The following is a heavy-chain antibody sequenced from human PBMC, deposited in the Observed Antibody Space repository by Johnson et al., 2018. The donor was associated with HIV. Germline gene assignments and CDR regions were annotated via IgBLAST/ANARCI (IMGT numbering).Heavy chain of an antibody. CDR2: IYSAGST. V-gene: IGHV3-53*01. CDR1: GFSVRSNY. CDR3: AKERKLDAFDI. J-gene: IGHJ3*02. Sequence: EVQVVESGGGLIQPGGSLRLSCAVSGFSVRSNYMSWVRQAPGKGLEWVSVIYSAGSTFYADSVKGRFTISRDNSKNTRYLQMNSLRAEDTAVYYCAKERKLDAFDIWGQGTMVTVSS. D-gene: IGHD3-10*01.